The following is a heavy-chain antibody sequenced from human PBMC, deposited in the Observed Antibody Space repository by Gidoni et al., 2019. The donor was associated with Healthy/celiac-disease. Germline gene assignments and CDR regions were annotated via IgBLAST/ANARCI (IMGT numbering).Heavy chain of an antibody. CDR1: GFTFSSYE. Sequence: EVQLVESGGGLVRSGGSLRLSCAASGFTFSSYEMNWVRQAPGKGLELVSYISSSGSTIYYADSVKGRFTISRDNAKNSLYLQMNSLRAEDTAVYYCARARQWLGGAFDIWGQGTMVTVSS. V-gene: IGHV3-48*03. D-gene: IGHD5-12*01. J-gene: IGHJ3*02. CDR2: ISSSGSTI. CDR3: ARARQWLGGAFDI.